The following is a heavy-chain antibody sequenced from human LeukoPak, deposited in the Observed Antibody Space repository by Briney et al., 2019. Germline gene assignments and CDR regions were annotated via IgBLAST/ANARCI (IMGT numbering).Heavy chain of an antibody. CDR1: GGSISSYY. CDR2: IYYSGST. D-gene: IGHD3-10*01. V-gene: IGHV4-59*01. CDR3: ARGYDSGSRPFDY. Sequence: PSETLSLTCTVSGGSISSYYWSWIRQPPGKGLEWIGDIYYSGSTNYNPSLKSRVTISVDTSKNKFSLKLSSVTAADTAVYYCARGYDSGSRPFDYWGQGTLVTVSS. J-gene: IGHJ4*02.